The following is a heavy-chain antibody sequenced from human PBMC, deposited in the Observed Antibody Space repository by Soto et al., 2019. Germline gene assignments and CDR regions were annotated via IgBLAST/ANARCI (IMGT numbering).Heavy chain of an antibody. V-gene: IGHV3-21*01. Sequence: PGGSLRLSCAASGFTFSSYSMNWVRQAPGKGLEWVSSISSSSSYIYYADSVKGRFTISRDNAKNSLYLQMNSLRAEDTAVYYCARSSQTTVISWFDPWGQGTLVTVSS. D-gene: IGHD4-17*01. CDR3: ARSSQTTVISWFDP. CDR2: ISSSSSYI. J-gene: IGHJ5*02. CDR1: GFTFSSYS.